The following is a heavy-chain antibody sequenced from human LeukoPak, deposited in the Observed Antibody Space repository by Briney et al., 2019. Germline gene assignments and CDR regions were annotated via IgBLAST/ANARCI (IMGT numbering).Heavy chain of an antibody. D-gene: IGHD1-26*01. CDR1: GGTFSSYA. J-gene: IGHJ5*02. Sequence: GASVKVPCKASGGTFSSYAISWVRQAPGQGLEWMGGIIPIFGTANYAQKFQGRVTITTDESTSTAHMELSSLRSEDTAVYYCARRRGATVDNWFDPWGQGTLVTVSS. CDR3: ARRRGATVDNWFDP. V-gene: IGHV1-69*05. CDR2: IIPIFGTA.